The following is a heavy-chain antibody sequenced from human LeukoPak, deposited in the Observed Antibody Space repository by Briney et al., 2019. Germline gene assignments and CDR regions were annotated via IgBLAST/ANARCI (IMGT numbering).Heavy chain of an antibody. V-gene: IGHV1-69*13. CDR3: TRDGGDYGASGSYPDY. J-gene: IGHJ4*02. Sequence: SVKVSCKASGYTFNGYYMHWVRQAPGQGLEWMGQIIPYFGTSNYAQNFQGRVTLTADEATNTAYMELNRLRSDDTAVYYCTRDGGDYGASGSYPDYWGQGTLVTVSS. CDR1: GYTFNGYY. D-gene: IGHD3-10*01. CDR2: IIPYFGTS.